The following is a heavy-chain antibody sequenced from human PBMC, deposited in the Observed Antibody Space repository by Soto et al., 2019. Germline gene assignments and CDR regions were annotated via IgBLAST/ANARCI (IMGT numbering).Heavy chain of an antibody. J-gene: IGHJ4*02. CDR3: AKWGEPGVVAATSFDY. Sequence: EVQLVESGGRLVQPGKSLRLSCAASGFTFDDYAMHWVRQVPGKGLEWVSGISANGGSIRYGDSVKGRFTISRDNAKNSLFLQMNSLSAEDTALYYCAKWGEPGVVAATSFDYWGQGTLVTVSS. CDR1: GFTFDDYA. V-gene: IGHV3-9*01. CDR2: ISANGGSI. D-gene: IGHD2-15*01.